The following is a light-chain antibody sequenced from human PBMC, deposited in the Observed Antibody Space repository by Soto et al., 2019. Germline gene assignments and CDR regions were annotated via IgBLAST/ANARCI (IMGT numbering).Light chain of an antibody. CDR1: QSVGNS. CDR2: DTY. V-gene: IGKV3-15*01. Sequence: EIVMTQSPATLSLSPGERATLSCRASQSVGNSLAWYQLKPGQPPRLLIFDTYSGATGTPARFRGSGSGTDFTLTISSLQSEDFAVYICQQRSNWWTFGQGTKVDTK. CDR3: QQRSNWWT. J-gene: IGKJ1*01.